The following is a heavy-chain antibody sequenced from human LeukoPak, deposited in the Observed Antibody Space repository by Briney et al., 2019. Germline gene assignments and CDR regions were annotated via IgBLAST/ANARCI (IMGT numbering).Heavy chain of an antibody. Sequence: GGSLRLACTASGLTFGVYAMSWFRQAPGKGLGWVGFIRSIVYGGTTEYAASVKGRFTISRDDSKSIAYLQMNSLKTEDTAVYYCTRDRVDIVATTIYYYYYMDVWGKGTTVTVSS. D-gene: IGHD5-12*01. CDR3: TRDRVDIVATTIYYYYYMDV. CDR2: IRSIVYGGTT. J-gene: IGHJ6*03. V-gene: IGHV3-49*03. CDR1: GLTFGVYA.